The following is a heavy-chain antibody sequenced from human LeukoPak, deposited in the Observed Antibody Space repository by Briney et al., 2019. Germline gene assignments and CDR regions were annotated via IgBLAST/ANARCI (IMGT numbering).Heavy chain of an antibody. J-gene: IGHJ4*02. Sequence: ASVKVSCKASGYTFPSYFMHWVRQAPGQGLEWMGIINPTGGSTTYAQKFQGRVTMTRDTSTSTVYMELSSLRSDDTAVYYCARANDYGDYDGDYWGQGTLVTVSS. CDR2: INPTGGST. CDR1: GYTFPSYF. D-gene: IGHD4-17*01. CDR3: ARANDYGDYDGDY. V-gene: IGHV1-46*01.